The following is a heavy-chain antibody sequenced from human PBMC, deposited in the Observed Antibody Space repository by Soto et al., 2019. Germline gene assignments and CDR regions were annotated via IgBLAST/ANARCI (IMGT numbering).Heavy chain of an antibody. V-gene: IGHV3-53*02. J-gene: IGHJ4*02. Sequence: EVQLVETGGSLIQPGGSLRLSCAVSGFTVRSNYMSWVRQAPGKGLEWVSIIYSSGNTYYADSVKGRFTMSRDTSNNTVFLQMSSLRAEDTAVYYCARVRSPFGYWGQGTLVTVSS. D-gene: IGHD3-16*01. CDR1: GFTVRSNY. CDR2: IYSSGNT. CDR3: ARVRSPFGY.